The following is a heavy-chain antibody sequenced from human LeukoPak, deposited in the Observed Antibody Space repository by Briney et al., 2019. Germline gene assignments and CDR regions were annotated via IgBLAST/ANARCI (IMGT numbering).Heavy chain of an antibody. Sequence: TGGSLRLSCAASGFTFSSYWMHWVRHAPGMGLVWVSRINSDGSSTNYADSVKGRFTISRDNAKNTLYLQMNSLRAEDTAVYYCARGQSPVGTRFDPWGQGTLVTVSS. J-gene: IGHJ5*02. CDR2: INSDGSST. CDR3: ARGQSPVGTRFDP. V-gene: IGHV3-74*01. D-gene: IGHD5-12*01. CDR1: GFTFSSYW.